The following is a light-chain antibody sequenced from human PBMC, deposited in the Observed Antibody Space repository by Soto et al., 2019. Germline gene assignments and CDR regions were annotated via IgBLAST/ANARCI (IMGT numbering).Light chain of an antibody. J-gene: IGKJ3*01. Sequence: DIQMTQSPSSLSASVGDRVTITCRASQGISNYLAWYQQKPGKVPKLLIYAASTLQSGVPSRFSGSGSGTDFTLTISSLQPEXVXTXXCQKYNSAPLTFGPGTKVDIK. V-gene: IGKV1-27*01. CDR3: QKYNSAPLT. CDR1: QGISNY. CDR2: AAS.